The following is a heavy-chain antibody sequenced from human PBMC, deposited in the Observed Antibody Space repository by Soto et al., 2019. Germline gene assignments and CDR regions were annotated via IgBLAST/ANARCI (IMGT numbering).Heavy chain of an antibody. V-gene: IGHV1-18*01. J-gene: IGHJ5*02. CDR1: GYTFTSYG. D-gene: IGHD3-3*01. CDR3: ARDLGRILRFLEWLSGDWFGP. Sequence: ASVKVSCKASGYTFTSYGISWVRQAPGQGLEWMGWISAYNGNTNYAQKLQGRVTMTTDTSTSTAYMELRSLRSDDTAVYYCARDLGRILRFLEWLSGDWFGPWGQGTLVTVSS. CDR2: ISAYNGNT.